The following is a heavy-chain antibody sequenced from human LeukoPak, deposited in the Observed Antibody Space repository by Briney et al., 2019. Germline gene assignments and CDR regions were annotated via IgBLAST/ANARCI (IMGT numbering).Heavy chain of an antibody. Sequence: GGSLRLFCAAWGLTFSDYYMSWIRRARGRGREGVSYISSWGSTIYYADSVKGRFTISRDNAKNSLYLQMNSLRAEDTAVYYCARGLGYCSSTSCYGSVFDYWGQGTLVTVSS. CDR3: ARGLGYCSSTSCYGSVFDY. CDR1: GLTFSDYY. CDR2: ISSWGSTI. V-gene: IGHV3-11*01. J-gene: IGHJ4*02. D-gene: IGHD2-2*01.